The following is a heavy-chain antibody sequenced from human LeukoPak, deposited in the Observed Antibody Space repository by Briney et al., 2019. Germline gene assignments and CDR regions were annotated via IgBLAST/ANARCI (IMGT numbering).Heavy chain of an antibody. CDR2: ISWNSGSI. J-gene: IGHJ4*02. CDR3: AKASGQAGYCSSTSCHYTFDY. D-gene: IGHD2-2*01. Sequence: PGRSLRLSCAASGFTFDDYAMHWVRQAPGKGLEWVSGISWNSGSIGYADSVKGRFTVSRDNSKNTLYLQMNSLRAEDTTVYYCAKASGQAGYCSSTSCHYTFDYWGQGTLVTVSS. V-gene: IGHV3-9*01. CDR1: GFTFDDYA.